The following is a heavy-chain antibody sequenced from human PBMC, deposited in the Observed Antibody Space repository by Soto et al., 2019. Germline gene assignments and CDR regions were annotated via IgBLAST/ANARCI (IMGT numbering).Heavy chain of an antibody. D-gene: IGHD4-17*01. CDR2: INHSGST. CDR1: GGSFSGYY. J-gene: IGHJ6*02. CDR3: ARGQNGDYYYYGMDV. V-gene: IGHV4-34*01. Sequence: SETLSLTCAVYGGSFSGYYWSWIRQPPGKGLEWIGEINHSGSTSYNPSLKSRVTISVDTSKNQFSRKLSSVTAADTAVYYCARGQNGDYYYYGMDVWGQGTTVTVSS.